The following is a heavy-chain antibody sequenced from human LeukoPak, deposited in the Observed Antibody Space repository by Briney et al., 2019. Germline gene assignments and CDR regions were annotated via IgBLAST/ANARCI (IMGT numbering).Heavy chain of an antibody. V-gene: IGHV5-51*01. CDR2: IYSGDSDT. D-gene: IGHD3-22*01. J-gene: IGHJ3*02. Sequence: GESLKISCKGSGYSFTSYWIGWLRQMPRKGLEWMGIIYSGDSDTRYSPSFQGQVTISADKSISTAYLQWSRVKASDTAMYYCARGNYYLDACDIWGQGTMVTVCS. CDR3: ARGNYYLDACDI. CDR1: GYSFTSYW.